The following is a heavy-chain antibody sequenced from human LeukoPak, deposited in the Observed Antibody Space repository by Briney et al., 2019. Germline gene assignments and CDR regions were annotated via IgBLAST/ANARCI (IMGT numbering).Heavy chain of an antibody. CDR2: IIPIFSTA. J-gene: IGHJ5*02. D-gene: IGHD2-2*02. CDR1: ACSFSIYA. V-gene: IGHV1-69*06. CDR3: ARGEFAYPIVVVPAAIGGDWFDP. Sequence: SVKVSFKCSACSFSIYAITWLRQPHAQGIDLMGVIIPIFSTANKAQKFQGRVTITADKSTITDYMELSRLRSEDTAVYYCARGEFAYPIVVVPAAIGGDWFDPWGQGTLVTVSS.